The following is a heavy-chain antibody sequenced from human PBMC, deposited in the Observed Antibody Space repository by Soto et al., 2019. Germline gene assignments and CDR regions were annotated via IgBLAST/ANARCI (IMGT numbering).Heavy chain of an antibody. Sequence: SVKVSCKASGYTFTYRYLHWVRQAPGQALEWMGWITPFNGNTNYAQKFQDRVTITRDRSMSTAYMELSSLRSEDTAMYYCASTSITMVRGVIKEPYYYYGMDVWGQGPTVTVSS. CDR2: ITPFNGNT. J-gene: IGHJ6*02. CDR1: GYTFTYRY. D-gene: IGHD3-10*01. V-gene: IGHV1-45*02. CDR3: ASTSITMVRGVIKEPYYYYGMDV.